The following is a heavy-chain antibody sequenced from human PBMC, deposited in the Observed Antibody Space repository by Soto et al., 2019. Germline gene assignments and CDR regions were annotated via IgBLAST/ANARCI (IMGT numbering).Heavy chain of an antibody. V-gene: IGHV1-18*01. D-gene: IGHD4-17*01. CDR3: ARGSLSPTLGTLYGDSDY. J-gene: IGHJ4*02. CDR2: ISAYNGNT. CDR1: GYTFTSYG. Sequence: QVQLVQSGAEVKKPGASVKVSCKASGYTFTSYGISWVRQAPGQGLEWMGWISAYNGNTNYAQKLQGRVTMTTDTSTSIAYMELRSLRSDDTAVYYCARGSLSPTLGTLYGDSDYWGQGTLVTVSS.